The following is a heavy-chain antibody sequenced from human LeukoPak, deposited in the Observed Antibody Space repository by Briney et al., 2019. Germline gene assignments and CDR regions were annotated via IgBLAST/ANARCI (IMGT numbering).Heavy chain of an antibody. CDR2: TTTDGNLK. V-gene: IGHV3-30*04. J-gene: IGHJ3*02. CDR1: GFTFSNSI. Sequence: GGSLRLSCAASGFTFSNSIIHWVRQAPGKGLEWVAVTTTDGNLKIYTDSVKGRFTISRDNSKNTLYLQMNSLRAEDTAVYYCAHRGFDIWGQGTMVTVSS. CDR3: AHRGFDI.